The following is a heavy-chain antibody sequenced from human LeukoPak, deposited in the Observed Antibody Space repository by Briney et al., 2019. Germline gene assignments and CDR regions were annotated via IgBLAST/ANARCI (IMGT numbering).Heavy chain of an antibody. CDR1: GFTFNSYA. Sequence: GGSLRLSCAASGFTFNSYAMSWVRQAPGKGLEWASGISGTGGSTYYADSVKGRFTISRDNSKNTLNLQMNSLRAEDTAVYYCAKDRPGVTKPYYFDYWGQGTLVTVSS. CDR3: AKDRPGVTKPYYFDY. V-gene: IGHV3-23*01. CDR2: ISGTGGST. D-gene: IGHD2-8*01. J-gene: IGHJ4*02.